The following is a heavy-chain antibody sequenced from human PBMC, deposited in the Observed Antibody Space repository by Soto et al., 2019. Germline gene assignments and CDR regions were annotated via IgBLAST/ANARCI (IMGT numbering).Heavy chain of an antibody. J-gene: IGHJ4*02. V-gene: IGHV3-23*01. D-gene: IGHD3-22*01. CDR2: ISGSGDST. Sequence: GGSLILSWAASGFTFSSYSMSWVRQAPGKGLEWVSGISGSGDSTYYADSVKGRFTISRDNSKNTLYLQMNSLRAEDTAVYYCAKDGVPNDSSGYYSILSHSWGEGTVVTVCS. CDR1: GFTFSSYS. CDR3: AKDGVPNDSSGYYSILSHS.